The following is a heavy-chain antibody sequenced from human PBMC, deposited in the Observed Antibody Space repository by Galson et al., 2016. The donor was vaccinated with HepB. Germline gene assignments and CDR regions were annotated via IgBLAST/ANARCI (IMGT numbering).Heavy chain of an antibody. CDR2: ISRSAHEI. J-gene: IGHJ4*02. Sequence: SLRLSCAASGFIFSHYEMNWVRQAPGKGLEWIAYISRSAHEIYCADSLKGRFAISRDDAKNSLSLQLSSLRVDDTAVYYCARGKYGSGWMVDYWGQGTQVTVS. V-gene: IGHV3-48*03. D-gene: IGHD6-19*01. CDR3: ARGKYGSGWMVDY. CDR1: GFIFSHYE.